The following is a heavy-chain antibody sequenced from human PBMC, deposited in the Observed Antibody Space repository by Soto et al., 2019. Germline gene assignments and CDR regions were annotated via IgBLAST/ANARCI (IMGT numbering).Heavy chain of an antibody. J-gene: IGHJ2*01. CDR1: GFTFSDYY. CDR2: ISNSGRTI. CDR3: ARQYYDFWGGSSKSPHYYFDL. D-gene: IGHD3-3*01. V-gene: IGHV3-11*01. Sequence: QVQLVESGGGLVKPGGSLRLSCAASGFTFSDYYITWIRQAPGKGLEWVSYISNSGRTIYYADSVKGRFTISRDNAKNSLYLQRNSLRAEDTAVYYCARQYYDFWGGSSKSPHYYFDLWGRGTLVTVSS.